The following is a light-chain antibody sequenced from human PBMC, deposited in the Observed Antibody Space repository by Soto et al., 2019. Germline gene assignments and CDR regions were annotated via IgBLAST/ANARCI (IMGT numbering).Light chain of an antibody. Sequence: EIVMTQSPATLSVSPGERATLSCRASQSVSSNLAWYQQKPGQAPRLLIYGASTRATGIPARFSGSGSGTEFNLTISSLRSEDLAVYYCQQDTNWPPLTFGGGTKVAIK. CDR3: QQDTNWPPLT. CDR2: GAS. V-gene: IGKV3-15*01. CDR1: QSVSSN. J-gene: IGKJ4*01.